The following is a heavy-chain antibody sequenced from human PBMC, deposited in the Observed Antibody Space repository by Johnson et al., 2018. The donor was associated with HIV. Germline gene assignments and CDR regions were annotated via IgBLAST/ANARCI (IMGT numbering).Heavy chain of an antibody. J-gene: IGHJ3*02. D-gene: IGHD3-3*01. CDR3: TTRVTVVIISSDAFDI. CDR1: GFTFSSYA. CDR2: ISYDGSNK. Sequence: QVQLVESGGGVVQPGRSLRLSCAASGFTFSSYAMHWVRQAPGKGLEWVAVISYDGSNKYYADSVKGRFTISRDNSKNTLYQQMNSLKTEDTAVYYCTTRVTVVIISSDAFDIWGQGTMVTVSS. V-gene: IGHV3-30*04.